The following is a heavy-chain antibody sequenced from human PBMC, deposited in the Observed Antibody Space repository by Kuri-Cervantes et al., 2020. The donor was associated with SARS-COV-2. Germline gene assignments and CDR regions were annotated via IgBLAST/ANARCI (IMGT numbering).Heavy chain of an antibody. Sequence: GSLRLSCAVSGYSISSGYYWGWIRQPPGKGLEWIGSIYHSGSTYYNPSLKSRVTISVDTSKNQFSLKLSSVTAADTAVYYCARHDGYCSSTSCPNGVWGKGTTVTGSS. J-gene: IGHJ6*04. V-gene: IGHV4-38-2*01. CDR3: ARHDGYCSSTSCPNGV. CDR1: GYSISSGYY. CDR2: IYHSGST. D-gene: IGHD2-2*03.